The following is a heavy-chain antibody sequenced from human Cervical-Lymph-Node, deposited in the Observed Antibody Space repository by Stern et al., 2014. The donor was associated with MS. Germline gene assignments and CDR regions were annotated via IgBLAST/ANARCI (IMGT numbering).Heavy chain of an antibody. J-gene: IGHJ3*02. V-gene: IGHV2-70*15. CDR2: LDWEDEK. CDR1: GFSLSTSAMC. CDR3: ARHFYDASGYYIDAFNI. Sequence: QVTLRESGPALVKPTQTLTLTCTVSGFSLSTSAMCMSWLRQTPGKSLEWLARLDWEDEKSYSTSLKTRLSISKDTSQNQVVLTMTNMDPLDTATYYCARHFYDASGYYIDAFNIWGQGTLVTVSP. D-gene: IGHD3-22*01.